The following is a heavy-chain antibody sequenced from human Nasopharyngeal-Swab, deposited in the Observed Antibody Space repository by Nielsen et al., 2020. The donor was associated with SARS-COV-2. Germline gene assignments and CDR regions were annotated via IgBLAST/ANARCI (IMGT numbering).Heavy chain of an antibody. CDR3: ARDFSRGFDY. CDR1: GFTFSSYG. J-gene: IGHJ4*02. V-gene: IGHV3-33*01. CDR2: IWYDGSNK. Sequence: GESLKISCAASGFTFSSYGMHWVRQAPGKGLEWVAVIWYDGSNKYYADSVKGRFTISRDNAKNSLYLQMNSLRAEDTAVYYCARDFSRGFDYWGQGTLVTVSS.